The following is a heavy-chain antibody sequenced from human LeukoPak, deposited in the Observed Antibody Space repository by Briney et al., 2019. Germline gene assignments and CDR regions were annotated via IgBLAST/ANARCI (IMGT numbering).Heavy chain of an antibody. D-gene: IGHD3-9*01. CDR3: ARVLTGYYKGPLGY. V-gene: IGHV1-18*01. J-gene: IGHJ4*02. CDR1: GYTFTNYG. CDR2: ISVYNGNT. Sequence: ASVKVSCKASGYTFTNYGISWVRQAPGQGLEWMGWISVYNGNTNYAQKLQGRVTMTTDTSTSTAYMELRSLRSDDTAVYYCARVLTGYYKGPLGYWGQGTLVTVSS.